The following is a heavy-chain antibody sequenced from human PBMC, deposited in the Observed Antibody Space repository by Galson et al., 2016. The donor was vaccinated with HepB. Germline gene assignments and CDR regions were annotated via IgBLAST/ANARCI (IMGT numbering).Heavy chain of an antibody. J-gene: IGHJ6*03. Sequence: LSLTCTVSGGSISSSSYYWGWIRQPPGKGLEWIGSIYYSGSTYYNPSLKSRVTISVDTSKNQFSLKLSSVTAADTAVYYCARHGSGSFNYYYYYYMDAWGKGTTVTVSS. CDR2: IYYSGST. D-gene: IGHD3-10*01. V-gene: IGHV4-39*01. CDR3: ARHGSGSFNYYYYYYMDA. CDR1: GGSISSSSYY.